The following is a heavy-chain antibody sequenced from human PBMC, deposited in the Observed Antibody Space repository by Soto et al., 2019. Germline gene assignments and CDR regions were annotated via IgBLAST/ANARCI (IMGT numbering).Heavy chain of an antibody. CDR2: ISWNGRNV. D-gene: IGHD1-1*01. CDR1: GFTFSNYA. J-gene: IGHJ4*02. Sequence: PGGSLRLSCAASGFTFSNYAMNWIRQAPGKGLEWVSCISWNGRNVYYADSVKGRFTISRDKSKNTLYLQMDSLRVEDTAIYFCSKDLSGLGWRTLSAHFDSWGQGTLVTVSS. CDR3: SKDLSGLGWRTLSAHFDS. V-gene: IGHV3-23*01.